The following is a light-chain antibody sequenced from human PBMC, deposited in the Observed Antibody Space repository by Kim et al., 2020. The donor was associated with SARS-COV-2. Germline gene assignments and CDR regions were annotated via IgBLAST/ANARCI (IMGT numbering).Light chain of an antibody. V-gene: IGLV4-69*01. CDR2: VNSDGSH. Sequence: KFTCTLTSGRSNYAIAWYQQQPQKGPRYLMKVNSDGSHIRGDGIPDRFSGSSSGAERDLSISSLQSEDEADYYCQTWGPGVKWVFGGGTQLTVL. CDR1: SGRSNYA. CDR3: QTWGPGVKWV. J-gene: IGLJ3*02.